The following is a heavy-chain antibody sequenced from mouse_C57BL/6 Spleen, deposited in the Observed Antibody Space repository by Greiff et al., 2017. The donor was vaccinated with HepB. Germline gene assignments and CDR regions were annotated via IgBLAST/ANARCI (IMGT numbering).Heavy chain of an antibody. D-gene: IGHD2-3*01. Sequence: QVQLQQSGAELVMPGASVKLSCKASGYTFTSYWMHWVKQRPGQGLEWIGEIDPSDSYTNYNQKFKGKSTLTVDKSSISAYMQLSSLTSEDSAVYYCAREGGWLLRRSYAMDYWGQGTSVTVSS. CDR1: GYTFTSYW. V-gene: IGHV1-69*01. CDR3: AREGGWLLRRSYAMDY. J-gene: IGHJ4*01. CDR2: IDPSDSYT.